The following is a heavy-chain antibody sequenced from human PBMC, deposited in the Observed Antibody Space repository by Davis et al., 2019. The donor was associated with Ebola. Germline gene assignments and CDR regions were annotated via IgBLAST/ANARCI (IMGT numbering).Heavy chain of an antibody. Sequence: GESLKISCKGSGYSFTSYWIGWVRQMPGKGLEWMGIIYPGDSDTRYSPSFQGQVTISADKSISTAYLQWSSLKASDTAMYYCARSREVAAEVYYYYGMDVWGQGTTVTVSS. CDR2: IYPGDSDT. CDR1: GYSFTSYW. CDR3: ARSREVAAEVYYYYGMDV. J-gene: IGHJ6*02. D-gene: IGHD2-15*01. V-gene: IGHV5-51*01.